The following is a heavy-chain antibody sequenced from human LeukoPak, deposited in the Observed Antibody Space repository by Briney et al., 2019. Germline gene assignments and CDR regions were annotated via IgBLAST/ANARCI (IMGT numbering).Heavy chain of an antibody. CDR1: GFTVSSYA. V-gene: IGHV3-23*01. D-gene: IGHD4-17*01. J-gene: IGHJ4*02. CDR3: AKDPYGDYYFDY. CDR2: ISDRDAST. Sequence: GGSRRRSGAAAGFTVSSYAMSWVRQAPGKGLEWVSGISDRDASTYYADSVKGRFTISRDNSKNTLYLQMNSLRAEDTAVYYCAKDPYGDYYFDYWGQGTLVTVSS.